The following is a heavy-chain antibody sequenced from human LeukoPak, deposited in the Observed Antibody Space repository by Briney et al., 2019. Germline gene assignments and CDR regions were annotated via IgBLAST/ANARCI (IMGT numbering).Heavy chain of an antibody. D-gene: IGHD3-10*01. V-gene: IGHV1-2*02. CDR3: AKDITVNGYMDV. Sequence: ASVKVSXKASGYTFTGYYMHWVRQAPGQGLEWMGWINPNSGGTNYAQKFQGRVTMTRDTSISTAYMELSRLRSDDTAVYYCAKDITVNGYMDVWGKGTTVTVSS. CDR2: INPNSGGT. CDR1: GYTFTGYY. J-gene: IGHJ6*03.